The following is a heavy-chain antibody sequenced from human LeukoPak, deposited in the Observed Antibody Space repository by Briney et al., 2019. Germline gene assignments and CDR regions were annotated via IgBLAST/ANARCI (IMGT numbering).Heavy chain of an antibody. CDR3: ARDRGLRGFDY. Sequence: GGSLRLSCAASGFTFEDYAMHWVRQAPGKGLDWVSGISWNSGSIGYADSVKGRFTTSRDNAKNSLYLQMNSLRAEDTAVYYCARDRGLRGFDYWGQGTLVTVSS. CDR1: GFTFEDYA. CDR2: ISWNSGSI. D-gene: IGHD5/OR15-5a*01. J-gene: IGHJ4*02. V-gene: IGHV3-9*01.